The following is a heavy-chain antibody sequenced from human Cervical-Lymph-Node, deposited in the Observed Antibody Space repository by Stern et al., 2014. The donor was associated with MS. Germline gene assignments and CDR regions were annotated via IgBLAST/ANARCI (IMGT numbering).Heavy chain of an antibody. Sequence: VQLLESGGGLAQPGGSLRLSCAASGLAVSTNYMTWVRQAPGKGLEWVSLIYGGTTTHYADSVKGRFPISRDESENILYLQMNSLRVDDTALYYCTREMAARRFDPWGQGTLVIVSS. J-gene: IGHJ5*02. CDR3: TREMAARRFDP. CDR2: IYGGTTT. V-gene: IGHV3-66*01. CDR1: GLAVSTNY. D-gene: IGHD6-6*01.